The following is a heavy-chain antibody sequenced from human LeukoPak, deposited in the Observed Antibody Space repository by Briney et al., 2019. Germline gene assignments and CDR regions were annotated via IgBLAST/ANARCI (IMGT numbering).Heavy chain of an antibody. CDR2: ISDSGGAT. V-gene: IGHV3-23*01. CDR3: ATRWTYEY. Sequence: HPGGSLRLSCAASGLTFSSYAMTWVRQAPGKGLEWVSAISDSGGATYYADSVKGRFTISRDNSQNTLYLQMNSLRAEDTAVYYCATRWTYEYWGQGTLVTVSS. CDR1: GLTFSSYA. D-gene: IGHD3-3*01. J-gene: IGHJ4*02.